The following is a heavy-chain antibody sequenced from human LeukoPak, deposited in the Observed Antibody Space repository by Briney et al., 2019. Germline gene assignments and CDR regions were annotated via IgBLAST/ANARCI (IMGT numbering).Heavy chain of an antibody. CDR3: AKRSDYGVNKNYFDY. CDR1: GFTFSSFG. J-gene: IGHJ4*02. CDR2: ISDSGGGT. V-gene: IGHV3-23*01. D-gene: IGHD4-23*01. Sequence: PGGSLRLSCAASGFTFSSFGMSWVRQAPGKGLEWVSAISDSGGGTYCADSVKGRFTISRDNSKTTLYLKLNSLRAEDTAVYYCAKRSDYGVNKNYFDYWGQGALVTVSS.